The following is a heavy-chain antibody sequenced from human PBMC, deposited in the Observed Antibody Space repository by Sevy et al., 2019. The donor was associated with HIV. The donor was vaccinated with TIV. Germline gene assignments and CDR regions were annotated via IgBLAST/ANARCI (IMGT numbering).Heavy chain of an antibody. CDR3: ATELALVVGPKFLGAPWPLDY. J-gene: IGHJ4*02. CDR1: GLTFSNYG. V-gene: IGHV3-30*03. CDR2: ISYAGRNK. Sequence: GGSLRLSCAASGLTFSNYGIHWVRQALGKGLEWVAFISYAGRNKFYADSVQGRFTIFTDNSKNTLYLQMNSLRPEDTAVYYGATELALVVGPKFLGAPWPLDYWGQGTLVTVSS. D-gene: IGHD1-26*01.